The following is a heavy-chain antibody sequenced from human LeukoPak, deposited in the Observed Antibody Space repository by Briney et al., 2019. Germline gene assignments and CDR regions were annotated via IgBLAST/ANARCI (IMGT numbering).Heavy chain of an antibody. J-gene: IGHJ4*02. D-gene: IGHD6-13*01. CDR2: ISSSGSTI. V-gene: IGHV3-48*03. Sequence: PGGSLRLSCAASGFTFSSYEMNWVRQAPGKGLEWVSYISSSGSTIYYADSVKGRFTISRDNSKNRLFLQMNSLRVEDTAVYYCAKDSSFQPYYFDYWGQGTLVTVSS. CDR3: AKDSSFQPYYFDY. CDR1: GFTFSSYE.